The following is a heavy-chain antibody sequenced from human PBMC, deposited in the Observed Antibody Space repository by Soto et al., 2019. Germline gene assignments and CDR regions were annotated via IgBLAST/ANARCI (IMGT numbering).Heavy chain of an antibody. Sequence: PSETMSVTCTVAGGSVRGGSYYWSWIRQPPGKGLEWIGYIYYSGSTNYNPSLKSRVTISVDTSKNQFSLKLSSVTAADTAVYYCAKDEVGAHHYYYYGMDVWGQGTTVTVSS. J-gene: IGHJ6*02. D-gene: IGHD1-26*01. V-gene: IGHV4-61*01. CDR2: IYYSGST. CDR3: AKDEVGAHHYYYYGMDV. CDR1: GGSVRGGSYY.